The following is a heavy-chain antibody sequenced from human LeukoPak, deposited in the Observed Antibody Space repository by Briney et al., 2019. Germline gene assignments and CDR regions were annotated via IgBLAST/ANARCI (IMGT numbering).Heavy chain of an antibody. D-gene: IGHD3-3*01. CDR2: IYYSGST. CDR1: GGSISSYY. CDR3: ARDTYDFWTDDAFDI. V-gene: IGHV4-59*01. J-gene: IGHJ3*02. Sequence: SETLSLTCTVSGGSISSYYWSWIRQPPGKGLEWIGYIYYSGSTNYNPSLKSRVTISVDTSKTQFSLKLSSVTAADTAVYYCARDTYDFWTDDAFDIWGQGTMVTVSS.